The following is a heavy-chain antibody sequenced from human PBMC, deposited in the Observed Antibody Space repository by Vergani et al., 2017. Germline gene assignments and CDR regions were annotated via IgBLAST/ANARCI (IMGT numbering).Heavy chain of an antibody. V-gene: IGHV3-30-3*01. CDR2: ISYGGSNT. J-gene: IGHJ4*02. Sequence: QVQLVESGGGVVQPGRSLRLSCAASGFTFSSYAMHWVRQAPGKGLEWVAVISYGGSNTYYADSVKGRFTLSRDNSKNTLYLQMNSLRAEDTAMYYCARAIAGYSYGPLDYWGQGTLVTGSS. D-gene: IGHD5-18*01. CDR1: GFTFSSYA. CDR3: ARAIAGYSYGPLDY.